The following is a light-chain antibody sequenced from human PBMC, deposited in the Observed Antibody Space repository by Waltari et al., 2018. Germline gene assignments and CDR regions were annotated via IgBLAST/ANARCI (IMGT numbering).Light chain of an antibody. CDR1: QSLLHSDGKTH. Sequence: DVVMTQTPLALSVTPGQPASISCKSSQSLLHSDGKTHLYWYLQQPGQPPQLLIYELSNRLSGGPDRFSGSGSGTDFTLKISRVEAEDVGLYYCMQSIQFPLTFGGGTKVEIK. CDR3: MQSIQFPLT. CDR2: ELS. J-gene: IGKJ4*01. V-gene: IGKV2D-29*01.